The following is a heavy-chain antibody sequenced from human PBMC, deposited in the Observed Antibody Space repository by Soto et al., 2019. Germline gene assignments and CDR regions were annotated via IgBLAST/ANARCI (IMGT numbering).Heavy chain of an antibody. J-gene: IGHJ5*02. Sequence: SETLSLTCTVSGGSISSSSYYWGWIRQPPGKGLEGIGSIYYSGSTYYNPSLKSRVTISVDTSKNQFSLKLSSVTAADTAVYYCARHTSSVLRFLEWLSWFDPWGQGTLVTVSS. CDR1: GGSISSSSYY. CDR2: IYYSGST. V-gene: IGHV4-39*01. D-gene: IGHD3-3*01. CDR3: ARHTSSVLRFLEWLSWFDP.